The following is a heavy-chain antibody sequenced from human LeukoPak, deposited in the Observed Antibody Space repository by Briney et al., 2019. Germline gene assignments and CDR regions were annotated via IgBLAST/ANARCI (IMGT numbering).Heavy chain of an antibody. V-gene: IGHV3-21*01. CDR2: ISTSSSYI. D-gene: IGHD3-16*01. CDR3: ARWGTRDSFDI. J-gene: IGHJ3*02. CDR1: GFTFSTYS. Sequence: GGSLRLSCAASGFTFSTYSMNWVRQAPGKGLEWVSSISTSSSYIYYADSVKGRFTISRDNAKNSLYLQLNSLRAEDTAVYYCARWGTRDSFDIWGQGTMVTVSS.